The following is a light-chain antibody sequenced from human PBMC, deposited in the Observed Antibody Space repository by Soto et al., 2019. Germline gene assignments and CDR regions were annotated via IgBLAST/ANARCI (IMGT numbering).Light chain of an antibody. CDR1: QSVSTY. Sequence: HSAATRSLTQGERATLSCRATQSVSTYLAWYQQKPGQAPRLLIYGASTRATGVPARFSGSGFGTEFTLTISSLQSADFAVFYCQQYNTWPPITFGQRT. CDR3: QQYNTWPPIT. V-gene: IGKV3-15*01. CDR2: GAS. J-gene: IGKJ5*01.